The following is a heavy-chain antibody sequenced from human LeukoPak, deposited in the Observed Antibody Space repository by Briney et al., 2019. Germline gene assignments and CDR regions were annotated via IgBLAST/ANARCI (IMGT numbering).Heavy chain of an antibody. V-gene: IGHV3-7*01. CDR3: ARVKSSSWADVFDI. CDR2: IKQDGSEK. Sequence: GGSLRLSCAASGFTFSSYWMSWVRQAPGKGLEWVANIKQDGSEKYYVDSVKGRFTISRDNAKNSLYLQMNSLRAEDTAVYYCARVKSSSWADVFDIWGQGTMVTVSS. D-gene: IGHD6-13*01. CDR1: GFTFSSYW. J-gene: IGHJ3*02.